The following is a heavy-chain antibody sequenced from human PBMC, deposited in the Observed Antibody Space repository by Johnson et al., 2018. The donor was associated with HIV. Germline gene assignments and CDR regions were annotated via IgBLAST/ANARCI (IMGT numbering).Heavy chain of an antibody. CDR2: ISSSGSTI. J-gene: IGHJ3*01. V-gene: IGHV3-11*04. CDR3: AKELFTEREVDVFDF. CDR1: GFTFSDYY. D-gene: IGHD1-1*01. Sequence: QVQLVESGGGLVKPGGSLRLSCAASGFTFSDYYMSWIRQAPGKGLEWDSYISSSGSTIYYADSVKGRFTISRDNAKNSLYLQMNSLRAEDTSVYYCAKELFTEREVDVFDFCRQGTMVTVSS.